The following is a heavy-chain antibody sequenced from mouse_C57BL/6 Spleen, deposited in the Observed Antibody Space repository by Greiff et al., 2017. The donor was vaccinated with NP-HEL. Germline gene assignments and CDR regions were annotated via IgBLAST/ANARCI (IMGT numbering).Heavy chain of an antibody. Sequence: DVMLVESGEGLVKPGGSLKLSCAASGFTFSSYAMSWVRQTPEKRLEWVAYISSGGDYIYYADTVKGRFTISRDNARNTLYLQMSSLKSEDTAMYYCTRGDYDRAMDYWGQGTSVTVSS. CDR3: TRGDYDRAMDY. D-gene: IGHD2-4*01. V-gene: IGHV5-9-1*02. CDR2: ISSGGDYI. CDR1: GFTFSSYA. J-gene: IGHJ4*01.